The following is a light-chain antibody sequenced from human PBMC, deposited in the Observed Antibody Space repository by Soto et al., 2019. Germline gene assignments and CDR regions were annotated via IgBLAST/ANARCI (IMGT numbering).Light chain of an antibody. V-gene: IGKV1-9*01. CDR2: AAS. CDR1: QGINDY. CDR3: QQFNTYPLT. J-gene: IGKJ4*01. Sequence: DIQLTQSPSFLSASVGDRVTITCRASQGINDYLAWYQQKPGKAPKLLIYAASTLQSEVPSRFSGSASGTEFTLSFSSLQPEDFATCYCQQFNTYPLTFGGGTKVEVK.